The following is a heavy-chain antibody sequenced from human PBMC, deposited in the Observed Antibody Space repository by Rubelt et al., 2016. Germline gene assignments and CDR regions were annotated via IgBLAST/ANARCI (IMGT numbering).Heavy chain of an antibody. Sequence: EVQLVESGGGLVQPGGSLRLSCAASGFTFSSYNMKWVRQAPGKGLEWVSYITSTSRKVHYADSVKGGFTISRDNAKNSLYLQTNSLRAEDTAVYYCAGRDLFDYWGQGTLVTVSS. CDR2: ITSTSRKV. D-gene: IGHD5-24*01. V-gene: IGHV3-48*04. J-gene: IGHJ4*02. CDR1: GFTFSSYN. CDR3: AGRDLFDY.